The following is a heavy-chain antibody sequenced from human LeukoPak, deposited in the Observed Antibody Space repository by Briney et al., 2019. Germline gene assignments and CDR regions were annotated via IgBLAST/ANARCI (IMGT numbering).Heavy chain of an antibody. Sequence: SETLSLTCAVSGGSISSSNWWSWVRQPPGKGLEWIGEIYHSGSTNYSPFLKSRVTISVDTSKSQFSLRLTSVTAADTAVYFCGRAADSWGQGILVTVSS. V-gene: IGHV4-4*02. CDR2: IYHSGST. CDR3: GRAADS. J-gene: IGHJ4*02. CDR1: GGSISSSNW.